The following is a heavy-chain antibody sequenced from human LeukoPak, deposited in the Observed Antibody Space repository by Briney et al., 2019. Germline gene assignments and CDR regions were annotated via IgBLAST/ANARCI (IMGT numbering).Heavy chain of an antibody. Sequence: ASVKVSCTASGYSFTDHYMHWVRQAPGQGLEWMGRINPNSGDTNYAQNFQGRVTMTRDTSISTVYMDLSRLSSGDTAVYYCARGPVTPIQNWFDPWGQGTLVIVSA. V-gene: IGHV1-2*06. J-gene: IGHJ5*02. CDR2: INPNSGDT. D-gene: IGHD4-17*01. CDR3: ARGPVTPIQNWFDP. CDR1: GYSFTDHY.